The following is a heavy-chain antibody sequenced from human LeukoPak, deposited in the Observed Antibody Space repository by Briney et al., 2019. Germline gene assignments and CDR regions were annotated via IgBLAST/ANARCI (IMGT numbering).Heavy chain of an antibody. Sequence: KASETLSLTCAVYGGSFSGYYWSWIRQPPGKGLEWIGEINHSGSTNYNPSLKSRVTISVDTSKNQFSLKLSSVTAADTAVYYCASPGTTVTTLALYYYGMDVWGQGTTVTVSS. CDR1: GGSFSGYY. J-gene: IGHJ6*02. CDR2: INHSGST. V-gene: IGHV4-34*01. CDR3: ASPGTTVTTLALYYYGMDV. D-gene: IGHD4-17*01.